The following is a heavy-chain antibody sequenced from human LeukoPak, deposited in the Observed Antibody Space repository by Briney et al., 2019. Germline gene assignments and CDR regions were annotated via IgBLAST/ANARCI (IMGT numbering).Heavy chain of an antibody. CDR1: GGSISSYY. V-gene: IGHV4-59*12. CDR2: IYYSGST. D-gene: IGHD5-18*01. Sequence: SETLSLTCTVSGGSISSYYWSWIRQPPGKGLEWSGYIYYSGSTNYNPSLKSRVTISVDTSKNQFSLKLSSVTAADTAVYYCARTRGYSYGNTFDYWGQGTLVTVSS. CDR3: ARTRGYSYGNTFDY. J-gene: IGHJ4*02.